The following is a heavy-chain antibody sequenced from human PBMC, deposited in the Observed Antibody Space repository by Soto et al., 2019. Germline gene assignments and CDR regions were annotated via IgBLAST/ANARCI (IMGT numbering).Heavy chain of an antibody. V-gene: IGHV4-34*01. CDR3: ASEEANWFDH. CDR1: GGSFSGYY. Sequence: SETLSLTCAVYGGSFSGYYWSWIRQPPGKGLEWIGEINHSGSTNYNPSLKSRVTISVDTSKNQFSLKLSSVTAADTAVYYCASEEANWFDHWGQGTLVTVSS. CDR2: INHSGST. J-gene: IGHJ5*02.